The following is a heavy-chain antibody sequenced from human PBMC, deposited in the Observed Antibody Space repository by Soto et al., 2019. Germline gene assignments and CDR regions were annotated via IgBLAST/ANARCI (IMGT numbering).Heavy chain of an antibody. Sequence: PSETLSLTCAVSGGSFHGYYWSWIRQPPGKGLEWIGEINHSGSVTFNPTFKSRVSILLDTSKNQFSLKLSSVTAADTAVYYCARGSRSMVRGVIYYYYGMDVWGQGTTVTVSS. CDR1: GGSFHGYY. D-gene: IGHD3-10*01. CDR2: INHSGSV. V-gene: IGHV4-34*01. J-gene: IGHJ6*02. CDR3: ARGSRSMVRGVIYYYYGMDV.